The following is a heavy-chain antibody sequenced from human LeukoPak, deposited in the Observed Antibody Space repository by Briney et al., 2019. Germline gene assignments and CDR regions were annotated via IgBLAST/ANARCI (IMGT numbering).Heavy chain of an antibody. Sequence: PSETLSLTCAVYGGSFSGYYWSWIRQPPGKGLEWIGEINHSGSTNYNPSLTSRGTISVDTSKNQFSLKLSSVTAADTAVYYCARFRRGDYYFDYWGQGTLVTVSS. CDR2: INHSGST. CDR1: GGSFSGYY. J-gene: IGHJ4*02. CDR3: ARFRRGDYYFDY. V-gene: IGHV4-34*01. D-gene: IGHD4-17*01.